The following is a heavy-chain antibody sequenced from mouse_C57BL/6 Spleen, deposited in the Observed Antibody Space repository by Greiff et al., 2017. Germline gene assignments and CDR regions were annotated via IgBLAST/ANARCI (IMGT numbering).Heavy chain of an antibody. CDR2: IDPEDGET. CDR3: AKGLRPYWYFDV. J-gene: IGHJ1*03. CDR1: GFNIKDYY. V-gene: IGHV14-2*01. Sequence: VQLQQSGAELVKPGASVKLSCTASGFNIKDYYMHWVKQRTEQGLEWIGRIDPEDGETKYAPKFKGKATITADHTSNTAYLQLSSLTSEDTAVYYCAKGLRPYWYFDVWGTGTTVTVSS. D-gene: IGHD1-2*01.